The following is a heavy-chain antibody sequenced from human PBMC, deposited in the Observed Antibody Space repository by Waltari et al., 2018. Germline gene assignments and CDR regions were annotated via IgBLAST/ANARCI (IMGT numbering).Heavy chain of an antibody. D-gene: IGHD3-22*01. Sequence: QVQLQESGPGLVKPSETLSLTCTVSGGSISSYYWSWIRQPPGKGLEWIGYMYYSGSTNYNPYLKSRVTISVDTSKNQFSLKLSSVTAADTAVYYCARDSSGYYYEYWGQGTLVTVSS. CDR2: MYYSGST. J-gene: IGHJ4*02. CDR1: GGSISSYY. CDR3: ARDSSGYYYEY. V-gene: IGHV4-59*01.